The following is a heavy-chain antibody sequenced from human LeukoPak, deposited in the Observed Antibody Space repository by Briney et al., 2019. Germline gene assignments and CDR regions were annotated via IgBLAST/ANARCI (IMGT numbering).Heavy chain of an antibody. CDR2: ISSSSSYI. CDR1: GFTFSSYS. CDR3: ASPGGYSYGYDEGYFDY. V-gene: IGHV3-21*01. J-gene: IGHJ4*02. D-gene: IGHD5-18*01. Sequence: GGSLRLSCAASGFTFSSYSMNWVRQAPGKGLEWVSSISSSSSYIYYADSVKGRFTISRDNAKNSLYLQMNSLRAEDTAVYYCASPGGYSYGYDEGYFDYWGQGTLVTVSS.